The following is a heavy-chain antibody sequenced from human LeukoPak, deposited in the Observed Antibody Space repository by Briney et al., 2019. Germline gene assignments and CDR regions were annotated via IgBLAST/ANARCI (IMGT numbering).Heavy chain of an antibody. Sequence: SETLSLTCTVSGGSISSYYWSWIRQPPGKGLEWIGEIIHSGGTNYNPSLKSRVTISADTSKNQFSLKLRSVTAADTAVYYCARGLREFGYYYYHMDVWGKATTVTVSS. CDR2: IIHSGGT. V-gene: IGHV4-34*01. CDR3: ARGLREFGYYYYHMDV. D-gene: IGHD3-10*01. J-gene: IGHJ6*03. CDR1: GGSISSYY.